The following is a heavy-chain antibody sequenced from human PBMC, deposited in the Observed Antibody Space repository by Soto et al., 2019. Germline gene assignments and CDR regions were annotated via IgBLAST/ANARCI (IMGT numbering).Heavy chain of an antibody. Sequence: QVQLVESGGGVVQPGRSLRLSCAASGFTFSSYGMHWVRQAPGKGLEWVAIISYDGSNKFYADSVKGRFTISRDNSNNTLYLQMNSLRAEDTAVYYCAKCGYQLERKLFDAFDIWGQGTMVTVSS. V-gene: IGHV3-30*18. D-gene: IGHD1-1*01. CDR1: GFTFSSYG. CDR2: ISYDGSNK. CDR3: AKCGYQLERKLFDAFDI. J-gene: IGHJ3*02.